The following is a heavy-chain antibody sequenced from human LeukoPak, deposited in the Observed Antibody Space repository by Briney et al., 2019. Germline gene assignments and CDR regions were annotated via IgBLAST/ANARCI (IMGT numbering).Heavy chain of an antibody. V-gene: IGHV3-23*01. J-gene: IGHJ6*02. CDR3: AKDHRAAAGRGGYYYYGMDV. Sequence: GGSLRLSCAASGFTFSSYAMSWVRQAPGKGLEWVSAISGSGGSTYYADSVKGRFTISRDNSKNTLYLQVNSLRAEDTAVYYCAKDHRAAAGRGGYYYYGMDVWGQGTPVTVSS. CDR2: ISGSGGST. D-gene: IGHD6-13*01. CDR1: GFTFSSYA.